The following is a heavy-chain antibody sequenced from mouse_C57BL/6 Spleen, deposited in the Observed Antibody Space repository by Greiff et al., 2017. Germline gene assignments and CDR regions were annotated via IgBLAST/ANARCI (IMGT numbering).Heavy chain of an antibody. V-gene: IGHV3-6*01. D-gene: IGHD1-1*01. CDR1: GFSITSGYY. CDR2: ISYDGSN. CDR3: ARELLRSPFDY. J-gene: IGHJ2*01. Sequence: EVQLQESGPGLVKPSQSLSLTCSVTGFSITSGYYWNWIRHFPGNKLEWMGYISYDGSNTYNPSLKNRIYITRDTSKNQFFLRLNSVSTENTDTDCCARELLRSPFDYWGQGTTLTVSS.